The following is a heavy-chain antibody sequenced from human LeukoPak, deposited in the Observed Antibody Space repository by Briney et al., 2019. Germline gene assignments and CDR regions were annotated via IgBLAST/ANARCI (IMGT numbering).Heavy chain of an antibody. CDR1: GGSFSGYY. V-gene: IGHV4-34*01. Sequence: PSETLSLTCAVYGGSFSGYYWSWIRQPPGKGLEWIGEINHSGSTDLNPSLKSRVTISLDTSKKQFSLKLTSVTAADTAVYYCARDTYNWNVDGFDPWGQGTLVTVSS. CDR3: ARDTYNWNVDGFDP. CDR2: INHSGST. D-gene: IGHD1-20*01. J-gene: IGHJ5*02.